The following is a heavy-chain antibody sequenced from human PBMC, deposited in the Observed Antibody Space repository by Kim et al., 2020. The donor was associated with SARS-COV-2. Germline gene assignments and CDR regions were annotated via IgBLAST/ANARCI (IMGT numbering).Heavy chain of an antibody. CDR1: GFTFSSYG. J-gene: IGHJ6*02. D-gene: IGHD3-3*01. Sequence: GGSLRLSCAASGFTFSSYGMHWVRQAPGKGLEWVAVIWYDGSNKYYADSVNGRFTISRDNSKNTLYLQMNSLRAEDTAVYYCARKGGSIFGGYYYYGMDVWGQGPTVTVSS. CDR2: IWYDGSNK. CDR3: ARKGGSIFGGYYYYGMDV. V-gene: IGHV3-33*08.